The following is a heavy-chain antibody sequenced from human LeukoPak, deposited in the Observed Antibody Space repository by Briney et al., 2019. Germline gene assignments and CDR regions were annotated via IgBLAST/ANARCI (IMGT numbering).Heavy chain of an antibody. V-gene: IGHV3-23*01. D-gene: IGHD6-19*01. Sequence: GGSLRLSCAASGFTFSSYAMSWVRQAPGKGLEWVSAISGSGGSTYYADSVKGRFTISRDNSKNTLYLQMNSLRAEDTAVYYCEKHKAGTSGTSLDYWGQGTLVTVSS. CDR1: GFTFSSYA. CDR3: EKHKAGTSGTSLDY. J-gene: IGHJ4*02. CDR2: ISGSGGST.